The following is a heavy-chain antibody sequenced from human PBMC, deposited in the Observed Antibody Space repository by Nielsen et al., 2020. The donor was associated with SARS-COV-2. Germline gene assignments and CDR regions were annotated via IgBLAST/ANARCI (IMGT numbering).Heavy chain of an antibody. Sequence: GESLKISCVASGFTFSSHWMHWVRQAPGKGLVWVSRISIDGGTTSYADSVKGRFTISRDNARNSLYLQMNGLRAEDTAVYYCVRKDTSMGFYYYGMDVWGRGTTVTVSS. CDR2: ISIDGGTT. D-gene: IGHD5-18*01. CDR3: VRKDTSMGFYYYGMDV. V-gene: IGHV3-74*01. J-gene: IGHJ6*02. CDR1: GFTFSSHW.